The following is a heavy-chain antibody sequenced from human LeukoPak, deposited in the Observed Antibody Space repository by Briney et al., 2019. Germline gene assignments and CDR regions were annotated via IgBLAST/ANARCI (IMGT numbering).Heavy chain of an antibody. V-gene: IGHV3-23*01. CDR3: AKMDGFDY. J-gene: IGHJ4*02. Sequence: GGSLRLSCGASGFTFSSFAMSWVRQAPGKGLEWVSTISGSGDRTYYADSVKGRFTISRDNSRNTLYQQMNSLRAEDTAVYYCAKMDGFDYWGQGTLVTVSS. D-gene: IGHD3/OR15-3a*01. CDR2: ISGSGDRT. CDR1: GFTFSSFA.